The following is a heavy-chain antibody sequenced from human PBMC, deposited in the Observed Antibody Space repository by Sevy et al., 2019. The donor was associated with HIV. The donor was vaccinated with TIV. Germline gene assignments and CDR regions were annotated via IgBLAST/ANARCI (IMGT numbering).Heavy chain of an antibody. J-gene: IGHJ6*02. CDR2: ISYDGSNK. CDR1: GFTFSSYA. Sequence: GGSLRLSCAASGFTFSSYAMHWVRQAPGKGLEGVAVISYDGSNKYYADSVKGRFTISRDNSKNTLYLQMNSLSAEDTAVYSCAREGRGYSGYDSFFYYYYGMDVWGQGTTVTVSS. D-gene: IGHD5-12*01. CDR3: AREGRGYSGYDSFFYYYYGMDV. V-gene: IGHV3-30-3*01.